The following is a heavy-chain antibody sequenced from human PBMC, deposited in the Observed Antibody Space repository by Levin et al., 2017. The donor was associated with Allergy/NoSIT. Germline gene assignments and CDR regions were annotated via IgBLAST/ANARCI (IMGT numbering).Heavy chain of an antibody. CDR1: GYRFSSYW. CDR3: ARHFYGATTQTHFDY. V-gene: IGHV5-51*01. CDR2: IYPGDSET. D-gene: IGHD4-11*01. Sequence: RGESLKISCEGSGYRFSSYWIGWVRQMPGKGLEWMGIIYPGDSETAYSPSFQGQVTISADKSISTAYLQWSSLKASDTAIYYCARHFYGATTQTHFDYWGQGTLVTVSS. J-gene: IGHJ4*02.